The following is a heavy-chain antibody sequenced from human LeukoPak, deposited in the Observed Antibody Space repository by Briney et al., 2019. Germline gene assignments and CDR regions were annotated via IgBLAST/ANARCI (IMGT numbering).Heavy chain of an antibody. V-gene: IGHV4-34*01. D-gene: IGHD3-10*01. CDR1: GGSFSGYY. CDR3: ARGSTLAYYYGSGSYFWFDP. Sequence: PSETLSLTCAVYGGSFSGYYWSWIRQPPGKGLEWIGEINHSGSTNYNPSLKSRVTISVDTSKNQFPLKLSSVTAADTAVYYCARGSTLAYYYGSGSYFWFDPWGQGTLVTVSS. J-gene: IGHJ5*02. CDR2: INHSGST.